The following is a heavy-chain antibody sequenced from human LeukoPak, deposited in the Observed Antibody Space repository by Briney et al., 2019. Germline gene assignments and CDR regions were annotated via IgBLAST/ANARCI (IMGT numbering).Heavy chain of an antibody. J-gene: IGHJ4*02. V-gene: IGHV1-24*01. D-gene: IGHD1-26*01. CDR2: FEPEHGKT. CDR1: GYTLIKLS. CDR3: ATAGGSYSGRTFDY. Sequence: GASVTVSCKVSGYTLIKLSIHLVRQAPGKGLEWMGGFEPEHGKTIYAQKFQGRATMTEDTSTDTVYMELSSLRSEDTAVYYCATAGGSYSGRTFDYWGQGTLVTVSS.